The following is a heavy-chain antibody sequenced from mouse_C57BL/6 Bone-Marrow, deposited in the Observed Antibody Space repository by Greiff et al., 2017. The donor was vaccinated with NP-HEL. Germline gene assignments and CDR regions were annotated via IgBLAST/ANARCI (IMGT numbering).Heavy chain of an antibody. V-gene: IGHV5-4*03. D-gene: IGHD2-3*01. CDR2: ISDGGSYT. CDR3: ARGRVYDGYYAMDY. CDR1: GFTFSSYA. Sequence: EVKLVESGGGLVKPGASLKLSCAASGFTFSSYAMSWVRQTPEKRLEWVATISDGGSYTYYPDNVKGRFTISRDNAYNNLYLQMSHLTSEDDAVYYCARGRVYDGYYAMDYWGQGTSVTVSS. J-gene: IGHJ4*01.